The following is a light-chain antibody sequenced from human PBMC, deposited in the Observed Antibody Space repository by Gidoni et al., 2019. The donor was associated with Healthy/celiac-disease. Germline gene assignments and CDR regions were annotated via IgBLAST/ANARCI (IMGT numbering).Light chain of an antibody. CDR2: AAS. CDR3: RQSCTAPLYT. Sequence: DIQMNQSPSSLSASVGDSVTIPCRARQRISTYLNWYQQKPGKAPKLLIYAASTLQSGVPSRFSGSGSGTDFTLTISTLQAEDFASYYCRQSCTAPLYTFGQGTKLEIK. V-gene: IGKV1-39*01. J-gene: IGKJ2*01. CDR1: QRISTY.